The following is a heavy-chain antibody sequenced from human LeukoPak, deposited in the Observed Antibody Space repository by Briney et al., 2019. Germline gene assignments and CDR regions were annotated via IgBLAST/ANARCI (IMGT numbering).Heavy chain of an antibody. CDR1: GGSISSGDYY. Sequence: SQTLSLTCTVSGGSISSGDYYWSWIRQAPGKGLELIGYIYYSGSTYYNPSLKSRVTISVDTSKNQFSLKLSSVTAADTAVYYCARTPPRYRLFDPWGQGTLVTVSS. D-gene: IGHD1-1*01. CDR3: ARTPPRYRLFDP. J-gene: IGHJ5*02. CDR2: IYYSGST. V-gene: IGHV4-30-4*01.